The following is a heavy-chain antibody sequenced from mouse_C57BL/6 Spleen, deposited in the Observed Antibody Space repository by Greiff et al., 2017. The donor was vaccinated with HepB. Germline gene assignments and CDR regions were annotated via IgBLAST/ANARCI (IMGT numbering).Heavy chain of an antibody. Sequence: EVHLVESGGGLVKPGGSLKLSCAASGFTFSDYGMHWVRQAPEKGLEWVAYISSGSSTIYYADTVKGRFTISRDNAKNTLFLQMTSLRSEDTAMYYCARRRYYYGSSYWYFDVWGTGTTVTVSS. V-gene: IGHV5-17*01. D-gene: IGHD1-1*01. CDR1: GFTFSDYG. CDR3: ARRRYYYGSSYWYFDV. CDR2: ISSGSSTI. J-gene: IGHJ1*03.